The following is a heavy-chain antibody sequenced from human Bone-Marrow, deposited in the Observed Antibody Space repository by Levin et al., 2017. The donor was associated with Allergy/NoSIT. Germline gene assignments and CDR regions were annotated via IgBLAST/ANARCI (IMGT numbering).Heavy chain of an antibody. CDR2: VSSSGDAT. V-gene: IGHV3-23*01. CDR3: AKDPYVNTWRAYFFHY. D-gene: IGHD2-8*01. J-gene: IGHJ4*02. Sequence: GGSLRLSCAASGFTFSSYAMTWVRQAPGRGLEWVSVVSSSGDATYYADSVKGRFTISRDNSKNTLFLQLNSLRVEDTAIYFCAKDPYVNTWRAYFFHYWGQGTLVTVSS. CDR1: GFTFSSYA.